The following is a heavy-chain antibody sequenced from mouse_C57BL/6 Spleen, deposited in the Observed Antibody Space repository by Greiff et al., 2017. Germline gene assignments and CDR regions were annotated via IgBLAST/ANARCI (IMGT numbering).Heavy chain of an antibody. CDR1: GFTFSDYY. CDR3: ARASLYYDYDRGYFDV. Sequence: EVMLVESEGGLVQPGSSMKLSCTASGFTFSDYYMAWVRQVPEKGLEWVANINYDGSSTYYLDSLKSRFIISRDNAKNILYLQMSSLKSEDTATYYCARASLYYDYDRGYFDVWGTGTTVTVSS. V-gene: IGHV5-16*01. J-gene: IGHJ1*03. CDR2: INYDGSST. D-gene: IGHD2-4*01.